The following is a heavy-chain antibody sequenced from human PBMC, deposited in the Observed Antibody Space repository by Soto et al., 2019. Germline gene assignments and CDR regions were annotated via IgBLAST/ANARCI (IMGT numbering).Heavy chain of an antibody. J-gene: IGHJ6*02. CDR3: ARVVPCGGDCYEGKDYYYYYGMDV. CDR1: GGSISSYY. Sequence: PSETLSLTCTVSGGSISSYYWSWIRQPPGKGLEWIGYIYYSGSTNYNPSLKSRVTISVDTSKNQFSLKLSSVTAADTAVYYCARVVPCGGDCYEGKDYYYYYGMDVWGQGTTVTVSS. D-gene: IGHD2-21*02. V-gene: IGHV4-59*01. CDR2: IYYSGST.